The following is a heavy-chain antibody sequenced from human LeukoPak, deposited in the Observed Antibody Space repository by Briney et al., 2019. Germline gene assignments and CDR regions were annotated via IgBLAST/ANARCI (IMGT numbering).Heavy chain of an antibody. D-gene: IGHD2-2*01. CDR3: ARGTYCSSTSCPLTFDP. CDR1: GFTFSSYA. CDR2: ISYDGSNK. V-gene: IGHV3-30-3*01. J-gene: IGHJ5*02. Sequence: GGSQRLFCAASGFTFSSYAVHWVRQAPGKGLEWVAVISYDGSNKFYADSVKGRFTISRDNSKNTLYLQMNSLRAEDTAQYYCARGTYCSSTSCPLTFDPWGQGTLVTVSS.